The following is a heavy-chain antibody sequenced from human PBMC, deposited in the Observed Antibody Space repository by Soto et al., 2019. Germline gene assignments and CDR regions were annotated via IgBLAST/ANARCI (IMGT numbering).Heavy chain of an antibody. CDR2: IYYSGST. J-gene: IGHJ6*02. D-gene: IGHD5-18*01. CDR3: ARQIRGDTLSIYCDGMDV. CDR1: GGSISSYY. Sequence: SETLSLTCTVSGGSISSYYWSWIRQPPGKGLEWIGYIYYSGSTNYNPSLKSRVTISVDTSKNQFSLKLSSVTAADTAVYYCARQIRGDTLSIYCDGMDVWGQGTTVTVSS. V-gene: IGHV4-59*01.